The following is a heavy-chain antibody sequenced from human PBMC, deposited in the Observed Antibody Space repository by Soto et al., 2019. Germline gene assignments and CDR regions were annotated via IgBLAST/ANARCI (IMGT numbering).Heavy chain of an antibody. CDR3: ARDFAYFDS. J-gene: IGHJ4*02. CDR1: GGSSKSGSYS. Sequence: SETLSLTCTVSGGSSKSGSYSWSWIRQPPGKGLEWIGYVYHTGRTSYNPSLKSRVSISMDTSKNQFSLNLDSVTAADTAVYFCARDFAYFDSWGQGTLVTVSS. D-gene: IGHD3-3*01. V-gene: IGHV4-61*01. CDR2: VYHTGRT.